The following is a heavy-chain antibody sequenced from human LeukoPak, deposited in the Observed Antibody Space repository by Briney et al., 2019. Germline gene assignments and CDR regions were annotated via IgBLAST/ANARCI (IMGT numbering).Heavy chain of an antibody. D-gene: IGHD3-10*01. J-gene: IGHJ5*02. CDR3: CGSGSYYNVWTNWFDP. CDR2: ISSSGSTI. Sequence: GGSVRLSCAGSGFTFSSYEMNWVRQAPGKGLEWVSYISSSGSTIYYADSVKGRFTISRDNAKNYLYLQMNSLRAEDTAVYYCCGSGSYYNVWTNWFDPWGQGTLVTVSS. V-gene: IGHV3-48*03. CDR1: GFTFSSYE.